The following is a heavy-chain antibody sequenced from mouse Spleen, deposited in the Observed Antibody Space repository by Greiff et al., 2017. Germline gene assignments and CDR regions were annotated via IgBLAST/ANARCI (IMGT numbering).Heavy chain of an antibody. D-gene: IGHD1-1*01. Sequence: QVQLKQSGAELAKPGASVKLSCKASGYTFTSYWMHWVKQRPGQGLEWIGYINPSSGYTKYNQKFKDKATLTADKSSSTAYMQLSSLTYEDSAVYYCARGCTTVVAPLDYWGQGTTLTVSS. V-gene: IGHV1-7*01. J-gene: IGHJ2*01. CDR1: GYTFTSYW. CDR2: INPSSGYT. CDR3: ARGCTTVVAPLDY.